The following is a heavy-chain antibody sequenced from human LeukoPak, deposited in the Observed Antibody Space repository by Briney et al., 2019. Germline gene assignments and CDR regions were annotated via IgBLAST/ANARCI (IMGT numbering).Heavy chain of an antibody. CDR3: AKETYYYDSSGLDY. J-gene: IGHJ4*02. V-gene: IGHV3-23*01. Sequence: PGGSLKLSCAASGFTFSSYAMSWARPAPGKGLEWVSAISGSGGSTYYADSVKGRFTISRDNSKNTLYLQMNSLRAEDTAVYYCAKETYYYDSSGLDYWGQGTLVTVSS. D-gene: IGHD3-22*01. CDR1: GFTFSSYA. CDR2: ISGSGGST.